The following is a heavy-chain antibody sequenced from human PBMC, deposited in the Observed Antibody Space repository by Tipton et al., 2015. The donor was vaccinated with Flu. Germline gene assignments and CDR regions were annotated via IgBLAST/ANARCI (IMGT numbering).Heavy chain of an antibody. CDR1: GYSISSGYY. D-gene: IGHD6-13*01. V-gene: IGHV4-38-2*01. J-gene: IGHJ4*02. CDR2: MYHSGGT. Sequence: LRLSCVVSGYSISSGYYWGWIRQSPGKGLEWIGTMYHSGGTYYNPSLLSRVTISVDTSKNQISLKLKSVTAADTAVYYCARDSRYAATVGIDYWGQGTLVTVSS. CDR3: ARDSRYAATVGIDY.